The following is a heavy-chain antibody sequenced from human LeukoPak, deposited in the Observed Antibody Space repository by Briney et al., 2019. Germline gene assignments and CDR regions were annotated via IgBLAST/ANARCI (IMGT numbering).Heavy chain of an antibody. J-gene: IGHJ3*02. CDR3: ARNTPEDAFDI. V-gene: IGHV3-48*03. Sequence: PGGSLRLSCAASGFTFSTYEMNWVRQAPGKGLEWVSYISSSGRTIYYADSVKGRFTISRDNAKNSLYLQMNSLRAEDTAVYYCARNTPEDAFDIWGQGTMVTVSS. CDR1: GFTFSTYE. CDR2: ISSSGRTI.